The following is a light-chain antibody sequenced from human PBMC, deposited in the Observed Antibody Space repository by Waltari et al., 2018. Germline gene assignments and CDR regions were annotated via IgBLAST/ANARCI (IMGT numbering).Light chain of an antibody. J-gene: IGLJ2*01. CDR2: KDP. CDR3: QSADSTSTHVV. CDR1: ALPKQL. Sequence: SYELTQPPSMSVSPVPTPTITCSGDALPKQLPFWSQQKPGQAPVLVTYKDPERPSGIPDRFSGSTSGTTVTLTISGVQAEDEADYYCQSADSTSTHVVFGGGTKLTVL. V-gene: IGLV3-25*03.